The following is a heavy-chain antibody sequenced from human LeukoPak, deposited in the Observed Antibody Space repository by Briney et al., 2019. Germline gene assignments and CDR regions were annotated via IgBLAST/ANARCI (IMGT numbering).Heavy chain of an antibody. CDR3: AGSMAKYSFDY. CDR2: IYSGGST. V-gene: IGHV3-53*01. Sequence: GGSLRLSCAASGFTVSSNHMSWVRQAPGKGLEWVSVIYSGGSTYYADSVKGRFTISRDNSKNTLYLQMNSLRAEDTAVYYCAGSMAKYSFDYWGQGTLVTVSS. D-gene: IGHD2/OR15-2a*01. J-gene: IGHJ4*02. CDR1: GFTVSSNH.